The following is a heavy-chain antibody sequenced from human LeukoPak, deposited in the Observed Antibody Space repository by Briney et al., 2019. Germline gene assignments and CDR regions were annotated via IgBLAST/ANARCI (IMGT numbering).Heavy chain of an antibody. J-gene: IGHJ5*02. CDR2: IYYSGST. V-gene: IGHV4-31*03. CDR3: ARDKRGYSYGWSPDNWFDP. CDR1: GGSISSGGYY. Sequence: SETLSLTCSVSGGSISSGGYYWSWIRQHPGKGLEWIGYIYYSGSTYYNPSLKSRVIISVDTSKKQFSLKLSSVTAADTAVYYCARDKRGYSYGWSPDNWFDPWGQGTLVTVSS. D-gene: IGHD5-18*01.